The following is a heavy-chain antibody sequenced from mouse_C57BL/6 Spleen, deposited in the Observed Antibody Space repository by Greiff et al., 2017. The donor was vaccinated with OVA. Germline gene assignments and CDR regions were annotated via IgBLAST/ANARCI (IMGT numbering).Heavy chain of an antibody. CDR3: ARSPYDYDGDYAMDY. CDR2: INPYNGGT. D-gene: IGHD2-4*01. J-gene: IGHJ4*01. V-gene: IGHV1-19*01. Sequence: EVQLQQSGPVLVKPGASVKMSCKASGYTFTDYYMNWVKQSHGKSLEWIGVINPYNGGTSYNQKFKGKATLTVDKSSSTAYMELNSLTSEDSAVYYCARSPYDYDGDYAMDYWGQGTSVTVSS. CDR1: GYTFTDYY.